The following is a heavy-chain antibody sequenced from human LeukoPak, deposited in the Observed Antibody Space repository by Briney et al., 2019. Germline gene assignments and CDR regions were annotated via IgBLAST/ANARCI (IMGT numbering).Heavy chain of an antibody. D-gene: IGHD3-9*01. J-gene: IGHJ6*02. Sequence: GGSLRLSCATSGFTFSNAWMSWVRQAPGKGLEWVGRIKSKTDRGTTDYAAPVKGRCTIARDDSENTLYMQMISMKTDDTAMYYCTTDPRYYYYYNIDVWGQGTTVTVSS. CDR1: GFTFSNAW. V-gene: IGHV3-15*01. CDR2: IKSKTDRGTT. CDR3: TTDPRYYYYYNIDV.